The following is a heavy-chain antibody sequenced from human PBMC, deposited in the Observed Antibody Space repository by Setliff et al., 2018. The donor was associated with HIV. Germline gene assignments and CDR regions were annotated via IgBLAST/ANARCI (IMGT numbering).Heavy chain of an antibody. Sequence: GGSLRLSCAASGFTFSSHWMSWVRQAPGKGLEWISYISGSGSTIYYADSVKGRFTVSRDNAENSLYLQMNSLRAEDTAVYYCARSKPRYSSGWYTVYYFDYWGQGTLVTVSS. V-gene: IGHV3-11*01. D-gene: IGHD6-19*01. CDR1: GFTFSSHW. CDR2: ISGSGSTI. J-gene: IGHJ4*02. CDR3: ARSKPRYSSGWYTVYYFDY.